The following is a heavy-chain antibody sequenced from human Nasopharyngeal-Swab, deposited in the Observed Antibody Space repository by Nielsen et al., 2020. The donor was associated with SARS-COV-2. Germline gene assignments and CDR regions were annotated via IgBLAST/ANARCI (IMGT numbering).Heavy chain of an antibody. Sequence: SETLSLTCAVYGGSFSGYYWSWIRQPPGKGLEWIGEINHSGSTNYNSSLKSRVTISVDTSKKQFSLKLSSVTAADTAVYYCARGGRITIFGVVIKGLYFDYWGQGTLVTVSS. D-gene: IGHD3-3*01. V-gene: IGHV4-34*01. CDR3: ARGGRITIFGVVIKGLYFDY. CDR2: INHSGST. J-gene: IGHJ4*02. CDR1: GGSFSGYY.